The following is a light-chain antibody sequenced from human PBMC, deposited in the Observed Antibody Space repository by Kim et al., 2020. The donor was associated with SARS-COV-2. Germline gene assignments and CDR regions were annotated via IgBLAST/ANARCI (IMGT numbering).Light chain of an antibody. CDR2: DAS. V-gene: IGKV3-11*01. CDR1: QSVSSY. Sequence: VSPGEIATLSCRASQSVSSYLAWYQQKPGQAPRLLIYDASNRATGIPARFSGSGSGTDFTLTISSLEPEDFAVYYCQQRSNWPITFGQGTRLEIK. CDR3: QQRSNWPIT. J-gene: IGKJ5*01.